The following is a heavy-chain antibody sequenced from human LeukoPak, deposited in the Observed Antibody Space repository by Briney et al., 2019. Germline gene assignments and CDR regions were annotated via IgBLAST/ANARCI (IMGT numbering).Heavy chain of an antibody. CDR1: GFTFSSYA. CDR2: ISYDGSNK. CDR3: ARGRQLAEFDY. J-gene: IGHJ4*02. D-gene: IGHD6-6*01. Sequence: GGSLRLSCAASGFTFSSYAMHWVRQAPGKGLEWVAVISYDGSNKYYADSVKGRFTISRDNSKNTLYLQMNSLRAEDTAVYYCARGRQLAEFDYWGQGTLVTVSS. V-gene: IGHV3-30*04.